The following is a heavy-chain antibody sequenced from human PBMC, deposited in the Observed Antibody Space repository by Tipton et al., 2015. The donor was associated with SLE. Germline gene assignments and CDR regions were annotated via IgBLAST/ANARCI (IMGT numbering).Heavy chain of an antibody. J-gene: IGHJ5*02. CDR3: ARAKIAASPDFDP. D-gene: IGHD6-13*01. V-gene: IGHV4-39*07. Sequence: TLSLTCTVSGGSISSSSYCWGWIRQPPGKGLEWIGSIYYSGSTYYNPSLKSRVTISVDTSKNQFSLKLSSVTAADTAVYYCARAKIAASPDFDPWGQGTLVTVSS. CDR1: GGSISSSSYC. CDR2: IYYSGST.